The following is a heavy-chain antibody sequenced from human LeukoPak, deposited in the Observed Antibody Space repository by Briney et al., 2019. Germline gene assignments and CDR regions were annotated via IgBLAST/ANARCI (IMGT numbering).Heavy chain of an antibody. CDR1: GYTFTSYD. CDR3: ARGSEVVVAAKPFDP. J-gene: IGHJ5*02. CDR2: MNPNSGNT. V-gene: IGHV1-8*01. Sequence: ASVKVSCKASGYTFTSYDINWVRQATGQGLEWMGWMNPNSGNTGYAQKFQGRVTMTRNTSISTAYMELSSLRSEDTAVYYCARGSEVVVAAKPFDPWGQGTLVTVSS. D-gene: IGHD2-15*01.